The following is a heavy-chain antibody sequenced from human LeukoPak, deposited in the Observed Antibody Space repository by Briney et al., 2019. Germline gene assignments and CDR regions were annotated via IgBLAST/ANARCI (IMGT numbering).Heavy chain of an antibody. CDR1: GGSISSSTYY. V-gene: IGHV4-39*01. Sequence: PSETLSLTCAVSGGSISSSTYYWGWIRQPPGKGLDWIGNIYYSGSTHYKPSLKSRVTISIDTSKNQFSLTLSSVTAADTAVCYCARLPRPVGSIPHDAFDIWGQGTMVTVSS. J-gene: IGHJ3*02. CDR3: ARLPRPVGSIPHDAFDI. CDR2: IYYSGST. D-gene: IGHD1-26*01.